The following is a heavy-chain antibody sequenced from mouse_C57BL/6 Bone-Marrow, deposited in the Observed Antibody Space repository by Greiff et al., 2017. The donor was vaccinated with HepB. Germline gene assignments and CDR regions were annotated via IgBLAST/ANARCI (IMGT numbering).Heavy chain of an antibody. CDR1: GFPITSGYY. V-gene: IGHV12-3*01. CDR2: ITHISET. D-gene: IGHD1-1*01. CDR3: AGDSLTVSYWYFDV. Sequence: QVQLKESGPGLVKPSQSLFLTCSFTGFPITSGYYWIWIRQSPGKPLEWMRYITHISETFYNPSLHSPISITIITSKNQFFLQLNSVTTEDTAMYYCAGDSLTVSYWYFDVWGTGTTVTVAS. J-gene: IGHJ1*03.